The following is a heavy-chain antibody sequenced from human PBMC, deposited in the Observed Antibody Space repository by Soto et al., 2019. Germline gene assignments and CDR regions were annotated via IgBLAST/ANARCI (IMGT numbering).Heavy chain of an antibody. CDR3: ATEGGYYYDSSGPVNWFDP. CDR2: IIPIFGTA. V-gene: IGHV1-69*13. Sequence: GASVKVSCKASGGTFSSYAISWVRQAPGQGLEWMGGIIPIFGTANYAQKFQGRVTITADDSTSTAYMELSGLRSEDTAVYYCATEGGYYYDSSGPVNWFDPWGQGTLVTASS. CDR1: GGTFSSYA. J-gene: IGHJ5*02. D-gene: IGHD3-22*01.